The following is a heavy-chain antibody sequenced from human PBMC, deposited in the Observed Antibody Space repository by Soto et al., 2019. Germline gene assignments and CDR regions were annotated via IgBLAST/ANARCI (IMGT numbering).Heavy chain of an antibody. J-gene: IGHJ4*02. CDR3: ARDTRSSPYFDY. CDR2: INHSGST. Sequence: SETLSLTCAVYGGSFSGYYWSWIRQPPGKGLEWIGEINHSGSTNYNPSLKGRVTISVDTSKNQFSLKLSSVTAADTAVYYCARDTRSSPYFDYWGQGTLVTVSS. CDR1: GGSFSGYY. V-gene: IGHV4-34*01. D-gene: IGHD6-13*01.